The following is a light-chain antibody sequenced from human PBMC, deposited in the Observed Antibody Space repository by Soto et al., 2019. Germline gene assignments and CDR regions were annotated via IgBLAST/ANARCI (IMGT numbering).Light chain of an antibody. CDR3: SSYTSSSTLVV. CDR1: SSDVGGYNY. V-gene: IGLV2-14*01. CDR2: EVS. J-gene: IGLJ2*01. Sequence: QSALTQPASVSGSPGQSITISCTGTSSDVGGYNYVSWYHQHPGKAPKLMIYEVSNRPSGVSNRFSDSKSGNTASLTISGLQAEDEADYYCSSYTSSSTLVVFGGGTKLTVL.